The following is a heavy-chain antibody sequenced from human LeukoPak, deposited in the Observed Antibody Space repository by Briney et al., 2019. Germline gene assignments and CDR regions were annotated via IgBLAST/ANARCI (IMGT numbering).Heavy chain of an antibody. D-gene: IGHD6-19*01. CDR3: ARGYPTQAVAGGAFDI. Sequence: ASVKVSCKASGYTFSGHYMHWIRQAPGQGLEWMGWINAESGETKYAQKFQGRVTMTRDTSISTAYMELSRLRSDDTAVYYCARGYPTQAVAGGAFDIWGQGTMVTVSS. J-gene: IGHJ3*02. CDR2: INAESGET. CDR1: GYTFSGHY. V-gene: IGHV1-2*02.